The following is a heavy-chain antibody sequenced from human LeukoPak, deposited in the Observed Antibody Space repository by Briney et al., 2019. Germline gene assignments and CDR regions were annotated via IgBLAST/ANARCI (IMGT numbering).Heavy chain of an antibody. CDR1: GESFSGYY. D-gene: IGHD2-2*01. CDR2: INHSGST. V-gene: IGHV4-34*01. CDR3: ARPIIPAANGGFDY. J-gene: IGHJ4*02. Sequence: PSETLSLTCAVYGESFSGYYWSWIRQPPGKGLEWIGEINHSGSTNYNPSLKSRVTISVDTSKNQFSLKLSSVTAADTAVYYCARPIIPAANGGFDYWGQGTLVTVSS.